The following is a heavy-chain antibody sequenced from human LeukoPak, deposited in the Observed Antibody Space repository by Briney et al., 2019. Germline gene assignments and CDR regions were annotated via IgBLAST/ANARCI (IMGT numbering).Heavy chain of an antibody. V-gene: IGHV3-23*01. CDR1: GFTFSSYA. J-gene: IGHJ6*03. Sequence: PGGSLRLSCATSGFTFSSYAMSWVRQAPGKGLEWVSGITTSGGTTFYADSVKGRFTISSDYSKNTLYLQMNSLRAEDTAVYYCAKDGPQPPGGDLVMGYMDVWGKGTTVTVSS. D-gene: IGHD3-22*01. CDR3: AKDGPQPPGGDLVMGYMDV. CDR2: ITTSGGTT.